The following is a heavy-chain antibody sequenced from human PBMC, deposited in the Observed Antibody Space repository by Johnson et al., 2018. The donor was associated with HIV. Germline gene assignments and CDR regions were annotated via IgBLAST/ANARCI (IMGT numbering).Heavy chain of an antibody. J-gene: IGHJ3*01. CDR3: AKDVGDGYNRWGAFDF. V-gene: IGHV3-20*04. CDR2: INWNGGST. D-gene: IGHD5-24*01. CDR1: GFTFDDYG. Sequence: EVHLVESGGGVVQPGRSLRLSCAASGFTFDDYGMSWVRQAPGKGLEWVSGINWNGGSTGYADSVKGRFTISRDNAKNSLYLQMNSLRAEDAAVYYCAKDVGDGYNRWGAFDFWGQGTMVTVSS.